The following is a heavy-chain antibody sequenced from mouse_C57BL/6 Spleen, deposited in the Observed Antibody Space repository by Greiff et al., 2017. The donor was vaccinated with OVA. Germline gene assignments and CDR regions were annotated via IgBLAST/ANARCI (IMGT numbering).Heavy chain of an antibody. CDR3: AREDGVYAMDY. Sequence: EVKLLESGPGLVKPAQSLTLTCSATGYSITSGYYWKWIRQFAGNKLEWMGYISDDGSTNYNPTLKNRISLTRDTSKNQFYLKLNSVTTEDSATYYCAREDGVYAMDYWGQGTSVTVSS. J-gene: IGHJ4*01. CDR2: ISDDGST. D-gene: IGHD2-3*01. V-gene: IGHV3-6*01. CDR1: GYSITSGYY.